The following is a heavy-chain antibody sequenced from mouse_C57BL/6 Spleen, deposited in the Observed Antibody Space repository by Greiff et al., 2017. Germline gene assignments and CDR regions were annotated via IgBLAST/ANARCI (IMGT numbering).Heavy chain of an antibody. CDR3: ARGRLGYYFDD. Sequence: EVKLMESGGGLVKPGGSLKLSCAASGFTFSDYGMHWVRQAPEKGLEWVAYISSGSSTIYYADTVKGRFTISRDYAKNTLFLQMTSLRSEDTAMYYCARGRLGYYFDDWGQGTTLTVSS. CDR2: ISSGSSTI. J-gene: IGHJ2*01. D-gene: IGHD4-1*01. CDR1: GFTFSDYG. V-gene: IGHV5-17*01.